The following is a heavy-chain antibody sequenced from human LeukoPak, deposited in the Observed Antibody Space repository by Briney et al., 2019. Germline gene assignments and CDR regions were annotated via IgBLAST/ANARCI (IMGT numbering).Heavy chain of an antibody. CDR1: GFTVITNY. D-gene: IGHD1-14*01. J-gene: IGHJ4*02. Sequence: GGSLRLSCAASGFTVITNYMSWVRQAPGKGLEWVSDLYSNGNTKYAASVQGRFTISRDNSKNTLYLEMNSLSPDDTAVYYCARSVEPRAANTLAYWGQGTLVTVSS. CDR3: ARSVEPRAANTLAY. V-gene: IGHV3-53*01. CDR2: LYSNGNT.